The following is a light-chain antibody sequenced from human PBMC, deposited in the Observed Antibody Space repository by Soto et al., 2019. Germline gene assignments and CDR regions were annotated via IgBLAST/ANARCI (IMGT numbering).Light chain of an antibody. Sequence: EIQMTQSASSLSASVGDRVTITCQSSQDISNYLNWYQQKPGKAPKLMIYDASNLETGVPSRFSGSGSGTDCTVTISSLQPEDVATYYCQQYDNVPITFGQGTRLEIK. J-gene: IGKJ5*01. CDR3: QQYDNVPIT. CDR2: DAS. CDR1: QDISNY. V-gene: IGKV1-33*01.